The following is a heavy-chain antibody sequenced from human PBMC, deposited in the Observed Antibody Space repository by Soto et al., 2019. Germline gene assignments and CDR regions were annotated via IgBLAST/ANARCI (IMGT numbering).Heavy chain of an antibody. Sequence: PGGSLRLSCAASGFTFSSYAMSWVRQAPGKGLEWVSGISATGVKTYSADSVKGRFTMSRDNSKDTVYLEMNSLRAEDTAVYYCTKSRSAMIYYFDFWGLGALVTVSS. CDR1: GFTFSSYA. CDR2: ISATGVKT. J-gene: IGHJ4*02. D-gene: IGHD3-22*01. V-gene: IGHV3-23*01. CDR3: TKSRSAMIYYFDF.